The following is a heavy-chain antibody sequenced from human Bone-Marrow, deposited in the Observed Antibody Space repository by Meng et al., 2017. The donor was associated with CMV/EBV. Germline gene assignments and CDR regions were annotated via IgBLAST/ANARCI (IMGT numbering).Heavy chain of an antibody. D-gene: IGHD3-10*01. J-gene: IGHJ4*02. CDR1: GYTFSDYK. CDR3: ARAIFGSGSLFGY. Sequence: ASVKVSCKTSGYTFSDYKMFWVRQAPGQGLEWMGWINPNTGNTYNAPKFQGRVTMTRDTSISTVYMEMSSLTYDDAAVYSCARAIFGSGSLFGYWGQGTMVTVSS. CDR2: INPNTGNT. V-gene: IGHV1-2*02.